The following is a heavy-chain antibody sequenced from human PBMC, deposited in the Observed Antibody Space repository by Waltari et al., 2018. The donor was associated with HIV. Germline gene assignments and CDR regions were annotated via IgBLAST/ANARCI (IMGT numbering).Heavy chain of an antibody. J-gene: IGHJ3*02. Sequence: QVQLVQSGAEVKKPGSSVKVSCKASGGTFRSYTLSCVRQAPGHGLEWMGRIIPILGIANYAQKFQGRVTITADKSTSTAYMELSSLRSEDTAVYYCARDSRYTMIVVVTDAFDIWGQGTMVTVSS. CDR3: ARDSRYTMIVVVTDAFDI. V-gene: IGHV1-69*08. D-gene: IGHD3-22*01. CDR1: GGTFRSYT. CDR2: IIPILGIA.